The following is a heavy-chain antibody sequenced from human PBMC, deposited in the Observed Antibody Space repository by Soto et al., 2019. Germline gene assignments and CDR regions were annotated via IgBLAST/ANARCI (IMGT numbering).Heavy chain of an antibody. CDR3: ARHPDYGDPYYFDY. V-gene: IGHV4-59*08. D-gene: IGHD4-17*01. J-gene: IGHJ4*02. CDR1: GGSISSYY. CDR2: IYYSGST. Sequence: QVQLQESGPGLVKPSETLSLNCTVSGGSISSYYWSWIRHPPGKGLEWIGYIYYSGSTNYNPSLKSRVTISVDTSKNQFSLKLRSVTAADTAVYYCARHPDYGDPYYFDYWGQGTLVTVSS.